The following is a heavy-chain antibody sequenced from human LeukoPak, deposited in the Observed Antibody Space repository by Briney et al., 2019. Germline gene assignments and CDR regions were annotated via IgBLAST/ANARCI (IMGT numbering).Heavy chain of an antibody. Sequence: PSETLSLTCAVYGGSFSGYYWSWIRQPPGKGLEWIGEINHSGSTNYNPSLKSRVTISVDTSMNQFSLKLSSVTAADTAVYYCATTISFGVVPRHWGQGTLVTVSS. V-gene: IGHV4-34*01. J-gene: IGHJ4*02. CDR3: ATTISFGVVPRH. CDR1: GGSFSGYY. D-gene: IGHD3-3*01. CDR2: INHSGST.